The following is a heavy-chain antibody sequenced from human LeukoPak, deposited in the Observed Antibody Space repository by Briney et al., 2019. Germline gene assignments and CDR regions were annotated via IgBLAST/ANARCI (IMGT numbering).Heavy chain of an antibody. CDR2: ISWNSGSI. V-gene: IGHV3-9*01. CDR1: GFTFDDYA. CDR3: AKDSYGDYRNAFDI. Sequence: GGSLRLSCAASGFTFDDYAMHWVRQAPGKGLEWVSGISWNSGSIGYADSVKGRFTISRDNAKNSLYLQMNSLRAEDTALYYCAKDSYGDYRNAFDIWGQGTMVTVSS. J-gene: IGHJ3*02. D-gene: IGHD4-17*01.